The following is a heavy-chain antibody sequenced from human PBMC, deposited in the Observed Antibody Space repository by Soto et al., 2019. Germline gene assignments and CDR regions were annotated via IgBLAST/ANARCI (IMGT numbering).Heavy chain of an antibody. CDR1: GYSFTSNW. J-gene: IGHJ4*02. CDR2: IYPRDSDT. CDR3: ARLQGYYDTSGYSVADY. D-gene: IGHD3-22*01. Sequence: GESLKISCKGSGYSFTSNWIGWVRQTPGKGLEWMGIIYPRDSDTRYSPSFQGQVTVSVDRSITTAYLQWTSLKASDTAMYYCARLQGYYDTSGYSVADYWGQGTLLTVSS. V-gene: IGHV5-51*01.